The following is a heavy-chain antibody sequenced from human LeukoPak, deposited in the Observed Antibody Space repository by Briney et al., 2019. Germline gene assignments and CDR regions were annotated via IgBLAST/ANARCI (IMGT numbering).Heavy chain of an antibody. CDR3: FKQKTAYDILTAITG. J-gene: IGHJ4*02. V-gene: IGHV3-9*03. Sequence: PGRSLRLSCAASGFTFDDYAMHWVLQAPGNGLKCISGISWNSGSIGYADSVKGRCTISRDNAKNSLYLQMNSLRAEDMALFFFFKQKTAYDILTAITGWGQGTLVTVSS. CDR1: GFTFDDYA. CDR2: ISWNSGSI. D-gene: IGHD3-9*01.